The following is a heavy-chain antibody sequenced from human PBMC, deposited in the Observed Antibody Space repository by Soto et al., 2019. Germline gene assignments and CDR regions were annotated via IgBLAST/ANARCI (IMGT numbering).Heavy chain of an antibody. V-gene: IGHV3-30*18. CDR1: GFTFSSYG. CDR3: AKDSTRDFWSGFPGWFDP. Sequence: PGGSLRLSCAASGFTFSSYGMHWVRQAPGKGLEWVAVISYDGSNKYYADSVKGRFTISRDNSKNTLYLQMNSLRAEDTAVYYCAKDSTRDFWSGFPGWFDPWGQGTLVTVSS. J-gene: IGHJ5*02. D-gene: IGHD3-3*01. CDR2: ISYDGSNK.